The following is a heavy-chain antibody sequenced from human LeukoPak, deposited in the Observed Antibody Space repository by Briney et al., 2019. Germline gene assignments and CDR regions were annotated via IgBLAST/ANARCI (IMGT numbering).Heavy chain of an antibody. CDR3: AKDVRGGPIVGAGSVDY. D-gene: IGHD1-26*01. Sequence: PGRSLRLSCAASGFTFSSYGMHWVRQAPGKGLEWVAVISYDGSNKYYADSVKGRFTISRDNSKNTLYLQMNSLRAEDTAVYYCAKDVRGGPIVGAGSVDYWGQGTLVTVSS. J-gene: IGHJ4*02. CDR1: GFTFSSYG. CDR2: ISYDGSNK. V-gene: IGHV3-30*18.